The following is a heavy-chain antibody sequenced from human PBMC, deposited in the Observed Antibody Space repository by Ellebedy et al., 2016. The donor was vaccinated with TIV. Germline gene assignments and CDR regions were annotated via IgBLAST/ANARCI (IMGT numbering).Heavy chain of an antibody. CDR2: IRTSNGYT. CDR3: ASPTTLTTYSDAFDI. J-gene: IGHJ3*02. CDR1: GFTFSDYY. Sequence: PGGSLRLSCAASGFTFSDYYMSWIRQAPGKGLEWVSYIRTSNGYTNYADSVKGRFTISRDNAKNSLYLQMNSLRADDTAVYYCASPTTLTTYSDAFDIWGQGTLVTVSS. D-gene: IGHD4-17*01. V-gene: IGHV3-11*06.